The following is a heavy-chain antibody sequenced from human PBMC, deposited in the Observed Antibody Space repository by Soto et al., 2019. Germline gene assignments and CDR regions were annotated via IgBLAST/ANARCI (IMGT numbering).Heavy chain of an antibody. CDR1: EYTLTDNY. Sequence: SAKVTCKTSEYTLTDNYIPWLRHAPGQGLEWVGWLTPNTGATDFEQRFQGRFNLTSDTSISTAYMELSRLTSDETAVFYCARQSCSSTSCFYDYWGPGTL. J-gene: IGHJ4*02. V-gene: IGHV1-2*02. CDR3: ARQSCSSTSCFYDY. CDR2: LTPNTGAT. D-gene: IGHD2-2*01.